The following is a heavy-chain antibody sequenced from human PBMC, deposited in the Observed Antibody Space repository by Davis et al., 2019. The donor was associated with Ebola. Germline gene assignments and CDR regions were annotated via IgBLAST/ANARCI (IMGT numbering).Heavy chain of an antibody. CDR2: IDPSDSYT. CDR3: ARSPYPNYYYYGMDV. J-gene: IGHJ6*02. Sequence: GESLKISCKGSGYSFTSYWISWVRQMPGKGLEWMGRIDPSDSYTNYSPSFQGHVTISADKSISTAYLQWSSLKASDTAMYYCARSPYPNYYYYGMDVWGQGTTVTVSS. D-gene: IGHD2-2*01. CDR1: GYSFTSYW. V-gene: IGHV5-10-1*01.